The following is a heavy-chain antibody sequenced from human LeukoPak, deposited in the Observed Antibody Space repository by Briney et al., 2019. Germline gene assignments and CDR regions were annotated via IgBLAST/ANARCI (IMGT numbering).Heavy chain of an antibody. CDR1: GFTVSSNY. D-gene: IGHD6-19*01. Sequence: PGGSLRLSCAASGFTVSSNYMSWVRQAPGKGLEWVSVIYSGGSTYYADSVKGRFTISRDNSKNTLYLQMNSLRAEDTAVYYCAREKWLVREYFQHWARAPWSPSPQ. CDR3: AREKWLVREYFQH. V-gene: IGHV3-53*01. J-gene: IGHJ1*01. CDR2: IYSGGST.